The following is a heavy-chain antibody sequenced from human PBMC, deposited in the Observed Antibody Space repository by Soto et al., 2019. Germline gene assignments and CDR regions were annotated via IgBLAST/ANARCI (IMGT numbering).Heavy chain of an antibody. CDR3: ARDLGWAFDS. CDR2: ISGGGRPI. Sequence: GGSLRLSCAASGFSFSTFSMNWVRQAPGRGLEWISYISGGGRPISYADSVKGRFTISRDNAKNSLYLQMDSLTDEDTAVYYCARDLGWAFDSWGQGTLVTVSS. D-gene: IGHD6-19*01. V-gene: IGHV3-48*02. CDR1: GFSFSTFS. J-gene: IGHJ4*02.